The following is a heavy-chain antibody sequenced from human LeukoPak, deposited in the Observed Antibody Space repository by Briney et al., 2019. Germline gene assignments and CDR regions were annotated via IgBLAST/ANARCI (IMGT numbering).Heavy chain of an antibody. D-gene: IGHD2-2*01. Sequence: PSETLSLTCTVSGGSISSGGYYWSWIRQPPGKGLEWIGYIYHSGSTYYNPSLKSRVTISVDRSKNQFSLKLSSVTAADTAVYYCARWAYCSSTSCHPHPYYYFDYWGQGTLVTVSS. V-gene: IGHV4-30-2*01. J-gene: IGHJ4*02. CDR2: IYHSGST. CDR1: GGSISSGGYY. CDR3: ARWAYCSSTSCHPHPYYYFDY.